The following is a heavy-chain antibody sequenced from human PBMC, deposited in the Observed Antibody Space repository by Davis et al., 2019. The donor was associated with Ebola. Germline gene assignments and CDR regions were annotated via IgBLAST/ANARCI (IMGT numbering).Heavy chain of an antibody. V-gene: IGHV3-7*01. D-gene: IGHD3-22*01. Sequence: GESLKISCTASGFAFNTYWMSWVRQAPGKGLEWLANIRQDGSEEYYADSVKGRFTISRDNAENSLFLQMSSLRAEDTSLYYCATYSSSTGLGYWGQGTLVTVSS. CDR3: ATYSSSTGLGY. J-gene: IGHJ1*01. CDR1: GFAFNTYW. CDR2: IRQDGSEE.